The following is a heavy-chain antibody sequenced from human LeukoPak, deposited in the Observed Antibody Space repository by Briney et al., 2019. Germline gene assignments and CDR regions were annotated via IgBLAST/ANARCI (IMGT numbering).Heavy chain of an antibody. J-gene: IGHJ4*02. D-gene: IGHD5-12*01. CDR3: ARLSQWLSNDY. CDR2: IYSGGST. V-gene: IGHV3-53*01. CDR1: GFTFSSNY. Sequence: GGSLRLSCAASGFTFSSNYMTWVRQAPGKGLEWVSLIYSGGSTYYSDSVKGRFTISRDNSKNTLYLQMNSLRAEDTAVYYCARLSQWLSNDYWGQGTLVTVSS.